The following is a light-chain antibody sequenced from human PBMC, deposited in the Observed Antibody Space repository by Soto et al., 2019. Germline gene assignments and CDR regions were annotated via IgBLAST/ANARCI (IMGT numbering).Light chain of an antibody. CDR2: GAS. Sequence: EIVMTQSPATLSVSPGERATLSCRASQSVNSNLAWYQQKPGQAPRLLIYGASTRATGIPARFSGSGSGTEFTLTISSLQSADFAVYYCQQDNNWPPGAFGQGTKVESK. V-gene: IGKV3-15*01. CDR1: QSVNSN. CDR3: QQDNNWPPGA. J-gene: IGKJ1*01.